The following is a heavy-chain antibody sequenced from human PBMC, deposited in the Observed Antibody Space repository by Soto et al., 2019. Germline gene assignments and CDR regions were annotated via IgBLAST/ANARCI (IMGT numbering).Heavy chain of an antibody. Sequence: EVQLLESGGGLVQPGGSLRLSCAASGFTFSSYAMSWVRQAPGKGLEWVSAISGSGGSTYYADSVKGRFTISRDNSKNTLYLQMNRLRAEDTAVYYCAKDDSSSWYHLYCYGMDVWGQGTTVTVSS. CDR1: GFTFSSYA. CDR3: AKDDSSSWYHLYCYGMDV. D-gene: IGHD6-13*01. V-gene: IGHV3-23*01. J-gene: IGHJ6*02. CDR2: ISGSGGST.